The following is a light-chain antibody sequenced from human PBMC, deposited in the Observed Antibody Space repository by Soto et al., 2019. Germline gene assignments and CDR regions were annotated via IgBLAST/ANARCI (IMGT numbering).Light chain of an antibody. Sequence: QSVLNQPPSASGTPRQRVTISFSGSSSNVGSNTVNWYQQLPGTAPKLLIFSNDQRHSGVPDRFSGSKSGTSASLGISGLQSEDEADYYCAAWDDRLNGYVFGTGTQVTVL. V-gene: IGLV1-44*01. CDR1: SSNVGSNT. CDR3: AAWDDRLNGYV. J-gene: IGLJ1*01. CDR2: SND.